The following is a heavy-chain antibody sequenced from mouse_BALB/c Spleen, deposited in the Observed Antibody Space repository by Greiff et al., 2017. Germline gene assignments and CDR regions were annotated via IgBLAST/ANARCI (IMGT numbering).Heavy chain of an antibody. D-gene: IGHD2-1*01. J-gene: IGHJ3*01. CDR1: GFTFSSYG. Sequence: DVMLVESGGDLVKPGGSLKLSCAASGFTFSSYGMSWVRQTPDKRLELVATINSNGGSTYYPDSVKGRFTISRDNAKNTLYLQMSSLKSEDTAMYYCARGAYGNYDFAYWGQGTLVTVSA. CDR2: INSNGGST. CDR3: ARGAYGNYDFAY. V-gene: IGHV5-6-3*01.